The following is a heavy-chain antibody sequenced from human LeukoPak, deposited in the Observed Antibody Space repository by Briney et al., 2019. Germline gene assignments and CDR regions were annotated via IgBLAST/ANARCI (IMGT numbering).Heavy chain of an antibody. CDR1: GFSVTNNY. V-gene: IGHV3-53*01. CDR2: FYVGGAT. Sequence: GGSLRLSCAVSGFSVTNNYMSWVRQAPGKGLEWVSVFYVGGATYYADSVKGRFTISRDNSENTLYLQVNSLRAEDTAVYYCARVNSGSPGRNDYWGQGTLVTVSS. D-gene: IGHD1-14*01. CDR3: ARVNSGSPGRNDY. J-gene: IGHJ4*02.